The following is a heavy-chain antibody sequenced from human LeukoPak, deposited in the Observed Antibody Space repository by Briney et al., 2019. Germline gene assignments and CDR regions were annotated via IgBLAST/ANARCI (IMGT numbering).Heavy chain of an antibody. CDR1: GYTFTSYG. D-gene: IGHD3-9*01. J-gene: IGHJ4*02. CDR2: ISAYNGNT. Sequence: GASVKVSCKASGYTFTSYGISWVRQAPGQGLEWMGWISAYNGNTNYAQKLQGRVTMTTDTSTSTAYMELRSLRSDDTAVYYCARDRSELRYFDWSVESSYYFDYWGQGTLVTVSS. V-gene: IGHV1-18*01. CDR3: ARDRSELRYFDWSVESSYYFDY.